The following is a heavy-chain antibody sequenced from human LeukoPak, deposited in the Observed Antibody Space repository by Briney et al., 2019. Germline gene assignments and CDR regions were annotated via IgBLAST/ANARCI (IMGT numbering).Heavy chain of an antibody. J-gene: IGHJ3*02. Sequence: SVKVSFKASGGTFNIYAITWVRQAPGQGLEWMGGIIPIFGTANYAQKFQGRVTITADGSTSTAYMELSSLRSEDTAVYYCARESSGWVDDAFDIWGQGTIVIVSS. D-gene: IGHD6-25*01. CDR2: IIPIFGTA. V-gene: IGHV1-69*13. CDR3: ARESSGWVDDAFDI. CDR1: GGTFNIYA.